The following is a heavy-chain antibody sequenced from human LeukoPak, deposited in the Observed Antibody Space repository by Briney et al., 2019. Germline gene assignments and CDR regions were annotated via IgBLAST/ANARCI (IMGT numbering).Heavy chain of an antibody. CDR1: GFSFSSYG. Sequence: GGSLRLSCAASGFSFSSYGMHWVRQAPGKGLEWVAVIWYDGTNTYYADSVKGRFTISRDNSKNTLYLQMDSLRAEDTAVYYCARDRGGYEFFDDWGQGTLVSVSS. J-gene: IGHJ4*02. V-gene: IGHV3-33*01. CDR3: ARDRGGYEFFDD. CDR2: IWYDGTNT. D-gene: IGHD5-12*01.